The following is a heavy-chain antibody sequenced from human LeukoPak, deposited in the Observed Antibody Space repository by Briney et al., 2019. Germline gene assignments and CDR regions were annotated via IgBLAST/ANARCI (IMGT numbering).Heavy chain of an antibody. CDR2: INPSCGRA. Sequence: ASVKVSCKSSGYTFTSYYMHWVRQAPGQGLEWMGIINPSCGRASYAQKFQGRVTMTRDTSTRTVYLEESSLRSEATAAYYCARVGYDSSGYYYFDFWGQGTLVTVSS. J-gene: IGHJ4*02. CDR1: GYTFTSYY. V-gene: IGHV1-46*01. CDR3: ARVGYDSSGYYYFDF. D-gene: IGHD3-22*01.